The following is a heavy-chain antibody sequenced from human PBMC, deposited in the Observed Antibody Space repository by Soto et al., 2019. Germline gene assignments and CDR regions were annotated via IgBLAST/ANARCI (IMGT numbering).Heavy chain of an antibody. CDR1: GGSINSYY. J-gene: IGHJ4*02. CDR3: ASRYGLGFDF. D-gene: IGHD3-10*01. CDR2: IYYSGST. V-gene: IGHV4-59*08. Sequence: QVQLQESGPGLVKPSETLSLTCTVSGGSINSYYWSWIRQPPGKGLEWIGYIYYSGSTNYNPSLTSRVTVSVDTSKNQSSLKLSSVTAADTAVYYCASRYGLGFDFWGQGTLVTVSS.